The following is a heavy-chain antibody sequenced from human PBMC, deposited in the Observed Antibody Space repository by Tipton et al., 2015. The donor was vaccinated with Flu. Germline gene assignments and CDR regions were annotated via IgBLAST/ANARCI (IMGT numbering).Heavy chain of an antibody. V-gene: IGHV3-23*01. Sequence: SLRLSCAASGFTFSSYAMSWVRQAPGKGLEWVSAISGSGGSTYYADSVKGRFTISRDNSKNTLYLQMHSLRAEDTAVYYCAKDLNYYGSGSYYKRGFDYWGQGTLVTVSS. CDR3: AKDLNYYGSGSYYKRGFDY. D-gene: IGHD3-10*01. CDR2: ISGSGGST. J-gene: IGHJ4*02. CDR1: GFTFSSYA.